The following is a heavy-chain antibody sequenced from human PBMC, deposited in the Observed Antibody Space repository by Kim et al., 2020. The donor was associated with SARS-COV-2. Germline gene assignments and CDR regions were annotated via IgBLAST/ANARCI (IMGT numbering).Heavy chain of an antibody. CDR1: GYNFIGNY. Sequence: ASVKVSCKASGYNFIGNYIYWVRQAPGQGLEWVGMINPSGGGTSYPQKFQGRVSVTTDTPTSTVYMELRSLRSEDTAVYYCARVFGLKRPEAAHGFWSGVLDYWGQGTLVTVSS. J-gene: IGHJ4*02. V-gene: IGHV1-46*01. D-gene: IGHD3-3*01. CDR2: INPSGGGT. CDR3: ARVFGLKRPEAAHGFWSGVLDY.